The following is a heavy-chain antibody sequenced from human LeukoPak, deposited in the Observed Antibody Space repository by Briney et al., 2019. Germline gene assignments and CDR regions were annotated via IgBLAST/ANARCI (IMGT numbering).Heavy chain of an antibody. CDR3: ARGGDYGMDV. CDR1: GGSISSGGYS. Sequence: PSGTLSLTCAVSGGSISSGGYSWSWIRQPPGKGLEWIGYIYHSGSTYYNPSLKSRVTISVDRSKNQFSLKLSSVTAADTAVYYCARGGDYGMDVWGQGTTVTVSS. CDR2: IYHSGST. V-gene: IGHV4-30-2*01. J-gene: IGHJ6*02.